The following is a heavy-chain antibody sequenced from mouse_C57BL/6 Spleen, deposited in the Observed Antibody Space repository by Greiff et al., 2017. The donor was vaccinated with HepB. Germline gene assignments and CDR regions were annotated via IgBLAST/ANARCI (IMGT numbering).Heavy chain of an antibody. D-gene: IGHD3-3*01. J-gene: IGHJ1*03. CDR2: INPSTGGT. Sequence: EVQLQQSGPELVKPGASVKISCKASGYSFTGYYMNWVKQSPEKSLEWIGEINPSTGGTTYNQKFKAKATLTVDKSSSTAYLHLKSRTSEDSAVYYCARAGTGYFDDWGTGTTVTVSS. CDR1: GYSFTGYY. CDR3: ARAGTGYFDD. V-gene: IGHV1-42*01.